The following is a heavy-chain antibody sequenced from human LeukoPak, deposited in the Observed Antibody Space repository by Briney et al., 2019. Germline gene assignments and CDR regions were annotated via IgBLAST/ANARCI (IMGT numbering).Heavy chain of an antibody. D-gene: IGHD6-13*01. J-gene: IGHJ4*02. CDR2: ISSSGSTI. Sequence: GGSLRLSCAASGFTFSDYYMSWIRQAPGKGLEWVSYISSSGSTIYYADSVKGRFTISRDSAKNSLYLQMNSLRAEDTAVYYCARDLWASSWYYFDYWGQGTLVTVSS. CDR3: ARDLWASSWYYFDY. CDR1: GFTFSDYY. V-gene: IGHV3-11*01.